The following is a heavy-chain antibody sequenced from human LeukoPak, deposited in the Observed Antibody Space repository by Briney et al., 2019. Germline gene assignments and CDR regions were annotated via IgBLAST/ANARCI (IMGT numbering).Heavy chain of an antibody. CDR2: IYSGGST. Sequence: GGSLRLSCAASGFTFSSYVMSWVRQAPGKGLEWVSVIYSGGSTYYADSVKGRFTISRDNSKNTLYLQMNSLRAEDTAVYYCASTAITTPYHYYYYMDVWGKGTTVTISS. CDR1: GFTFSSYV. V-gene: IGHV3-53*01. D-gene: IGHD2-2*02. J-gene: IGHJ6*03. CDR3: ASTAITTPYHYYYYMDV.